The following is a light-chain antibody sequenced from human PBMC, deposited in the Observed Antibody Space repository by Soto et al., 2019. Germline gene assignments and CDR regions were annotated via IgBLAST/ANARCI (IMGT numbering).Light chain of an antibody. Sequence: DTVMTQSPDSLGVSLGERVTINCKSSQSVLYISNGKNYLAWYQHKPRQPPKLLIHWASTRASGVPDRFSGSGSGTDFTLTISSLQAEDVAVYYCQQYYSSITFGQGTRLEIK. CDR1: QSVLYISNGKNY. V-gene: IGKV4-1*01. CDR2: WAS. CDR3: QQYYSSIT. J-gene: IGKJ5*01.